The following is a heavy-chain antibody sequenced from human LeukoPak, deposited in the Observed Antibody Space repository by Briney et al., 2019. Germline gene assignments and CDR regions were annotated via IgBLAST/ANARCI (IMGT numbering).Heavy chain of an antibody. CDR2: ISSSSSYI. CDR1: GFTFSNAW. CDR3: ARDRCSSTSCYVTY. J-gene: IGHJ4*02. V-gene: IGHV3-21*01. D-gene: IGHD2-2*01. Sequence: GGSLRLSCAASGFTFSNAWMSWVRQAPGKGLEWVSSISSSSSYIYYADSVKGRFTISRDNAKNSLYLQMNSLRAEDTAVYYCARDRCSSTSCYVTYWGQGTLVTVSS.